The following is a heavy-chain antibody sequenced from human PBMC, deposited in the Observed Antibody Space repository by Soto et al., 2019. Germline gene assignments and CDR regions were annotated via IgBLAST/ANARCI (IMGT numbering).Heavy chain of an antibody. D-gene: IGHD2-15*01. CDR2: IHYGGST. J-gene: IGHJ5*02. CDR1: GGSISSTRHY. V-gene: IGHV4-39*01. CDR3: ARLVARYGGSSGWFDP. Sequence: LSLTCTVSGGSISSTRHYWVWIRQPPGKGLDWIGSIHYGGSTYYNPSLKTRVTISVDTSKNQFSLRLTSVTATDTAVYFCARLVARYGGSSGWFDPWGQGTLVTVSS.